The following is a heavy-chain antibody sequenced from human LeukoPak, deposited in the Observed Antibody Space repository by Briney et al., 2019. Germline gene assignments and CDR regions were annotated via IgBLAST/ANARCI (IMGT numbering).Heavy chain of an antibody. J-gene: IGHJ1*01. CDR1: GYTFTSYG. V-gene: IGHV1-18*01. CDR2: ISAYNGNT. CDR3: AREGYYDSSGYSTAEYFQH. D-gene: IGHD3-22*01. Sequence: ASVKVSCKASGYTFTSYGISWVRQAPGQGLEWMGWISAYNGNTNYAQKLQGRVTMTTDPSTSTAYMDLRSLRSDDTAVYYCAREGYYDSSGYSTAEYFQHWGQGTLVTVSS.